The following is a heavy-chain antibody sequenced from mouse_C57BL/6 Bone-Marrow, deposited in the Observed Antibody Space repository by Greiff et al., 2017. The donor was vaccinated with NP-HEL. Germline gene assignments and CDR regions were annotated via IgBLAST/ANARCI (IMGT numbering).Heavy chain of an antibody. CDR2: ISYDGSN. J-gene: IGHJ4*01. CDR3: ARAYPYYGSHYYAMDY. Sequence: EVQLKESGPGLVKPSQSLSLTCSVTGYSITSGYYWNWIRQFPGNKLEWMGYISYDGSNNYNPSLKNRISITRDTSKNQFFLKLNSVTTEDTATYYCARAYPYYGSHYYAMDYWGQGTSVTVSS. D-gene: IGHD1-1*01. CDR1: GYSITSGYY. V-gene: IGHV3-6*01.